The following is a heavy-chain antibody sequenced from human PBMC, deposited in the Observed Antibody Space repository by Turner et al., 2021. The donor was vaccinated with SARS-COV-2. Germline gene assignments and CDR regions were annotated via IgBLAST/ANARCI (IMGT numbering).Heavy chain of an antibody. D-gene: IGHD4-4*01. Sequence: QLQLQESGPGLVKPSETLSRTCPVSGGSISSSSYYRGWIRQPPGKGLEWIGSIYYSGSTYHNPSLKRRGTISVDTSKNQFSLKLSSVTAADTAVYYCATETVTERKYNYYGMDVWGQGTTVTVSS. J-gene: IGHJ6*02. CDR2: IYYSGST. CDR3: ATETVTERKYNYYGMDV. V-gene: IGHV4-39*01. CDR1: GGSISSSSYY.